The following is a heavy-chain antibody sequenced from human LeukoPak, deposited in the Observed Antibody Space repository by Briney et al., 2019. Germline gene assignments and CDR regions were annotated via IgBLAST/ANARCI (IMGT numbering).Heavy chain of an antibody. V-gene: IGHV1-69*02. CDR3: ASPRALYCSSTSCQAANGAFDI. CDR2: IIPILGIA. Sequence: SVKVSCKASGGTFSSYTISWVRQAPGQGLEWMGRIIPILGIANYAQKFQGRVTITADKSTSTAYMELSGLRSEDTAVYYCASPRALYCSSTSCQAANGAFDIWGQGTTVTVSS. J-gene: IGHJ3*02. D-gene: IGHD2-2*01. CDR1: GGTFSSYT.